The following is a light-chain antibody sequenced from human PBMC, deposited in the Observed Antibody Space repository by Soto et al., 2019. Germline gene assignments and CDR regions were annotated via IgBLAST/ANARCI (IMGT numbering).Light chain of an antibody. CDR1: SSNIGAGYE. J-gene: IGLJ1*01. V-gene: IGLV1-40*01. Sequence: VLAQRPSVSGAPGERVTISCTGSSSNIGAGYEVHWYQQLPGTSPKLLIYEDTDRPSGVPDRFSGSKSGTSASLAITGLLAEDEADYYCQSYDNSLSGSYVFGTGTKVTVL. CDR3: QSYDNSLSGSYV. CDR2: EDT.